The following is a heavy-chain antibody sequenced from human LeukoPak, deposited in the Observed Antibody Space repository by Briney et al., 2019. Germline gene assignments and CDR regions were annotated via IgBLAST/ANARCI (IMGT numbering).Heavy chain of an antibody. J-gene: IGHJ4*02. D-gene: IGHD2-2*01. CDR2: IYYSGST. CDR3: ARRGYSSTSGYDY. CDR1: GGSISSGDYY. V-gene: IGHV4-30-4*01. Sequence: SQTLSLTCTVSGGSISSGDYYWSWIRQPPGKGLEWIGYIYYSGSTYYNPSLKSRLTISVDTSKNQFSLKLSSVTAADTAVYYCARRGYSSTSGYDYWGQGSLVTVSS.